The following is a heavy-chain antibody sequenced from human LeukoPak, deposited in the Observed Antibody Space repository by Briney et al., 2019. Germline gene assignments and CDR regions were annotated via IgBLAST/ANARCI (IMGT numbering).Heavy chain of an antibody. CDR2: ISSSSSTI. Sequence: GGSLRLSCAASGFTFSSYSMNWVRQAPGKGLEWVSYISSSSSTIYYADSVKGRFTISRDNAKNSLYLQMNSLRDEDTAVYYCAGEALYYYGSGSYYNWGQGTLVTVSS. CDR3: AGEALYYYGSGSYYN. J-gene: IGHJ4*02. CDR1: GFTFSSYS. V-gene: IGHV3-48*02. D-gene: IGHD3-10*01.